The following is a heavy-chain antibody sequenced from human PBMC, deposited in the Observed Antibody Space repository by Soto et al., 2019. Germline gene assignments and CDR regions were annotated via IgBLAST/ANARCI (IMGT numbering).Heavy chain of an antibody. Sequence: GGSLRLSCTASGFTFGDYAMSWFRQAPGKGLEWVGFIRSKAYGGTTEYAASVKGRFTISRDDSKSIAYLQMNSLKTEDTAVYYCTRAGRAIMIFGVVADYYYMDVRAKRTTVTVSS. CDR1: GFTFGDYA. CDR2: IRSKAYGGTT. D-gene: IGHD3-3*01. J-gene: IGHJ6*03. V-gene: IGHV3-49*03. CDR3: TRAGRAIMIFGVVADYYYMDV.